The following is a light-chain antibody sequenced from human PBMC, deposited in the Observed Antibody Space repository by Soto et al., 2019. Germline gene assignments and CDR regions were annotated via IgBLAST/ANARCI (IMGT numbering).Light chain of an antibody. CDR2: GSS. CDR3: QQTYDCRVS. J-gene: IGKJ4*01. Sequence: DIQMTQSPPSLSASVGDRVTITFRASQTISDYLHWYQHKPGKAPTRLIYGSSSLQTGVPPRFSGSGSGTEFTLTISSLQPEDFGTYYCQQTYDCRVSFGGGSKVDI. V-gene: IGKV1-39*01. CDR1: QTISDY.